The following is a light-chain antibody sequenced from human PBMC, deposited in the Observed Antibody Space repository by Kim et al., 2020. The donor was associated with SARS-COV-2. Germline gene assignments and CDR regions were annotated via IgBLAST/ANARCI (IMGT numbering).Light chain of an antibody. J-gene: IGKJ2*01. CDR3: QQYYSSPGT. CDR1: QNLVNN. CDR2: GAS. Sequence: SVSPGEGATLSCRASQNLVNNLAWYQQKPGQAPRLLIYGASSRATGIPDRFSGSGSETDFTLTISRLEPEDFAVYYCQQYYSSPGTFGQGTKLEI. V-gene: IGKV3-20*01.